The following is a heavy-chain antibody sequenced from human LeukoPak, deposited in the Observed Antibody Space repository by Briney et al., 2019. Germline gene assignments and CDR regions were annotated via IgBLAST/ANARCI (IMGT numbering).Heavy chain of an antibody. Sequence: GSSVKVSCKASGGTFSSYAITWVRQAPGKGLEWMGGIIPFFGIGNYAQKFQGRVTITADESTSTAYMELSSLRSQDTAVYYCARDRDSSDYYYGRNCFDPWGQGTLVTVSS. CDR3: ARDRDSSDYYYGRNCFDP. CDR1: GGTFSSYA. D-gene: IGHD3-22*01. J-gene: IGHJ5*02. CDR2: IIPFFGIG. V-gene: IGHV1-69*01.